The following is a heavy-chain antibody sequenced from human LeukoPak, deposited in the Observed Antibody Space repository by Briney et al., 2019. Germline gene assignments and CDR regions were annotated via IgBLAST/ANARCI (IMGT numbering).Heavy chain of an antibody. Sequence: ASVKVSCKASGYTFLSHGFSWVRQAPGQGLEWMRWTSANNRNTNYAQRLQGRVTMATDTSTNTAYMELRTLRSDDTAVYYCARSQAVVSSSLYYYYMDVWGKGTTIIVSS. J-gene: IGHJ6*03. CDR1: GYTFLSHG. V-gene: IGHV1-18*01. CDR2: TSANNRNT. D-gene: IGHD2-2*01. CDR3: ARSQAVVSSSLYYYYMDV.